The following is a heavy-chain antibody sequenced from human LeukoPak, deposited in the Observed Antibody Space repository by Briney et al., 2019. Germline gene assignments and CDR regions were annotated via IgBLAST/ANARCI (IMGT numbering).Heavy chain of an antibody. J-gene: IGHJ6*03. CDR2: ISATGGTT. CDR3: AKNGDRGAYCSGGSCYPYYYYYIDV. D-gene: IGHD2-15*01. Sequence: PSETLSLTCTVSGYSISSGYYWGWIRQPPGKGLEWVSAISATGGTTYYADSVKGRFTISRDNSKNTLYLQMNSLRAEDTAIYYCAKNGDRGAYCSGGSCYPYYYYYIDVWGKGTTVTISS. CDR1: GYSISSGYY. V-gene: IGHV3-23*01.